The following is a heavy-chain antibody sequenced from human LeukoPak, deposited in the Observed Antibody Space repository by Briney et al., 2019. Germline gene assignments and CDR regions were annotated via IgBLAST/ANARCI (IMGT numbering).Heavy chain of an antibody. CDR3: ARPRITMVRGYGMDV. CDR2: INHSGST. J-gene: IGHJ6*04. D-gene: IGHD3-10*01. CDR1: GGSFSGYY. V-gene: IGHV4-34*01. Sequence: PSETLSLTCAVYGGSFSGYYWSRIRQPPGKGLEWIGEINHSGSTNYNPSLKSRVTISVDTSKNQFSLKLSSVTAADTAVYYCARPRITMVRGYGMDVWGKGTTVTVSS.